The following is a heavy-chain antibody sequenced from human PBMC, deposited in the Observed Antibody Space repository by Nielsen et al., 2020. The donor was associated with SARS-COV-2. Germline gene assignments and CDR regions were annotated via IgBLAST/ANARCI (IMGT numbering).Heavy chain of an antibody. Sequence: SGPTLVKPTQTLTLTCTVSGFSPSTRGVCVSWIRQPPGKALEWLARIDWDDDKYYSTSLKTRLTISKDTSRNQVVLTMTNMDPVDTATYYCARMRRRRDTGRFDYWGHGTMVTVSS. CDR2: IDWDDDK. CDR1: GFSPSTRGVC. J-gene: IGHJ3*01. D-gene: IGHD3-9*01. V-gene: IGHV2-70*11. CDR3: ARMRRRRDTGRFDY.